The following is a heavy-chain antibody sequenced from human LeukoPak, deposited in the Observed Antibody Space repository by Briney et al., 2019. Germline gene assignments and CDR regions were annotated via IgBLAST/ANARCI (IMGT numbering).Heavy chain of an antibody. J-gene: IGHJ5*02. V-gene: IGHV4-34*01. D-gene: IGHD6-6*01. CDR3: ARDGGTSSSHNWFDP. CDR1: GGSFSGYY. Sequence: SETLSLTCAVYGGSFSGYYWSWIRQPPGKGLEWIGEINHSGSTNYNPSLKSRVTISVDTSKNQFSLKLSSVTAADTAVYYCARDGGTSSSHNWFDPWGQGTLVTVSS. CDR2: INHSGST.